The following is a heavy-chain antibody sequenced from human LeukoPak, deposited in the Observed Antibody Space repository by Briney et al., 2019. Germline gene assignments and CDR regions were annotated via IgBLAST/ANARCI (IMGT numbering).Heavy chain of an antibody. CDR1: GYTFTGYY. CDR2: INPNSGGT. Sequence: ASVKVSCKASGYTFTGYYMHWVRQAPGQGLEWMGWINPNSGGTNYAQKFQGRVTMTRDTSISTVYMELSRLRSDDTAVYYCARDQTKRYYFDYWGQGTLVTVSS. V-gene: IGHV1-2*02. D-gene: IGHD1-7*01. J-gene: IGHJ4*02. CDR3: ARDQTKRYYFDY.